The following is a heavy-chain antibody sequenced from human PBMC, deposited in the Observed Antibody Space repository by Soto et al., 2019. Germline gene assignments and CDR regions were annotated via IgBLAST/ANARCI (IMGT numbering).Heavy chain of an antibody. V-gene: IGHV4-39*01. CDR1: GDSISISTYD. Sequence: AETLSLTCTVSGDSISISTYDWGWIRQPPGKGLEWIGCIYHTGTTYYNPSLKSRVTISVDTSKNQFSLKLSSVTAADTAVYYCARPYFSSSSMFDYWGQGTMVTVSS. CDR2: IYHTGTT. J-gene: IGHJ4*02. D-gene: IGHD6-6*01. CDR3: ARPYFSSSSMFDY.